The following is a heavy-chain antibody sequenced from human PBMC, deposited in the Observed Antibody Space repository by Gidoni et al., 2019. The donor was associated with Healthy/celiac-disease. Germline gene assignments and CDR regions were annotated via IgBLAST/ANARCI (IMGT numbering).Heavy chain of an antibody. CDR1: GFTVSSNY. D-gene: IGHD3-10*01. J-gene: IGHJ4*02. V-gene: IGHV3-53*03. Sequence: EVELVASGGGLIQPGGSLRLSCAAPGFTVSSNYMSWVRQAPGKGLEWVSVIYSGGSTYYADSVKGRFTISRDNSKNTLYLQMNSLRAEDTAVYYCAWESTMVPKLSYWGQGTLVTVSS. CDR3: AWESTMVPKLSY. CDR2: IYSGGST.